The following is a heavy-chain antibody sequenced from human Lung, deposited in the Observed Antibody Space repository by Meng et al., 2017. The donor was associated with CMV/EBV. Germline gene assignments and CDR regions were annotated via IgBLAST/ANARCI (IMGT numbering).Heavy chain of an antibody. CDR3: ARVDCSSTSCYLLDGWFDP. J-gene: IGHJ5*02. CDR2: INPNSGGT. CDR1: GYTFTGYY. Sequence: SXXVSXXASGYTFTGYYMHWVRQAPGQGLEWMGWINPNSGGTNYAQKFQGRVTMTRDTSISTAYMELSRLRSDDTAVYYCARVDCSSTSCYLLDGWFDPXGQGXLVTVSS. V-gene: IGHV1-2*02. D-gene: IGHD2-2*01.